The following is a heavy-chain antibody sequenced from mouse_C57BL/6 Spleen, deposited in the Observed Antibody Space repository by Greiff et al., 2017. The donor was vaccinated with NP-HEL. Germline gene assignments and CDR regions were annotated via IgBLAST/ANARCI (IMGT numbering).Heavy chain of an antibody. D-gene: IGHD4-1*01. CDR3: ASLSRAGYYFDY. V-gene: IGHV5-16*01. Sequence: EVMLVESEGGLVQPGSSMKLSCTASGFTFSDYYMAWVRQVPEKGLEWVANINYDGSSTYYLDSLKSRFIISRDNAKNILYLQMSSLKSEDTATYYCASLSRAGYYFDYWGQGTTLTVSS. J-gene: IGHJ2*01. CDR1: GFTFSDYY. CDR2: INYDGSST.